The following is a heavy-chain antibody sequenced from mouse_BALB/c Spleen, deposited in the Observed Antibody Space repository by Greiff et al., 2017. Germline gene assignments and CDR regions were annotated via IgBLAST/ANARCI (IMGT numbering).Heavy chain of an antibody. CDR2: IDPANGNT. J-gene: IGHJ3*01. Sequence: EVQLQQSGAELVKPGASVKLSCTASGFNIKDTYMHWVKQRPEQGLEWIGRIDPANGNTKYDPKFQGKATITADTSSNTAYLQLSSLTSEDTAVYYCARDYGSSYSAWCAYWGQGTLGTVSA. V-gene: IGHV14-3*02. CDR3: ARDYGSSYSAWCAY. D-gene: IGHD1-1*01. CDR1: GFNIKDTY.